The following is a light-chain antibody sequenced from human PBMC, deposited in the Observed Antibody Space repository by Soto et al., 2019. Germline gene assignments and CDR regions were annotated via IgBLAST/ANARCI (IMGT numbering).Light chain of an antibody. CDR1: QGISSY. CDR3: QQGGT. V-gene: IGKV1-9*01. J-gene: IGKJ3*01. CDR2: AAS. Sequence: DIQLTQSPSFLSASVGDRVTITCRASQGISSYLAWYQQKPGKAPKLLIYAASTLQSGIPSRFSGSGAGTSFTLAMSSLQPEDFATYYRQQGGTFGPGTKVYI.